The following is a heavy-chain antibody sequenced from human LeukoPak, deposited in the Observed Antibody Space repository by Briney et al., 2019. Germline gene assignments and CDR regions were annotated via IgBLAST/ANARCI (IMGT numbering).Heavy chain of an antibody. V-gene: IGHV4-59*08. J-gene: IGHJ6*02. CDR1: GGSISGYF. D-gene: IGHD1-26*01. CDR2: VYYNGAT. CDR3: ARHDPVGHYQHGMDV. Sequence: SETLSLTCTVSGGSISGYFWSCIRQPPGKGLEFIGYVYYNGATLCSPSLKSRVTMSVDTSKNQFSLKLSSVTAADTAVYYCARHDPVGHYQHGMDVWGQGTTVIVSS.